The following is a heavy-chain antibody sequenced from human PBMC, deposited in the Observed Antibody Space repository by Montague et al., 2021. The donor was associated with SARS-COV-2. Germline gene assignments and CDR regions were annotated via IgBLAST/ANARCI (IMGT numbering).Heavy chain of an antibody. Sequence: CAISGDSVSSNSAAWNWIGQSPSRGLEWLGRTYFRSKWYSEYAFSVKGRITINADTSTNQFSLQVNSVTPEDTAIYYCTRSWGWKEPHYYFDHWGQGTLVIVSS. D-gene: IGHD1-14*01. CDR3: TRSWGWKEPHYYFDH. CDR2: TYFRSKWYS. J-gene: IGHJ4*02. V-gene: IGHV6-1*01. CDR1: GDSVSSNSAA.